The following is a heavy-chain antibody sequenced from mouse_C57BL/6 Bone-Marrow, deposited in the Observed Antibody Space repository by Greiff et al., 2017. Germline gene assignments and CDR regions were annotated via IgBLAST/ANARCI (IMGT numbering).Heavy chain of an antibody. V-gene: IGHV5-16*01. Sequence: EVKLVESEGGLVQPGSSMKLSCTASGFTFSDYYMAWVRQVPEKGLEWVANINYDGSSTYYLDSLKSRFIISRDNAKNILYLQMSSLKSEDTATYYRARAGGNPWYFDVWGTGTTVTVSS. CDR1: GFTFSDYY. J-gene: IGHJ1*03. D-gene: IGHD2-1*01. CDR2: INYDGSST. CDR3: ARAGGNPWYFDV.